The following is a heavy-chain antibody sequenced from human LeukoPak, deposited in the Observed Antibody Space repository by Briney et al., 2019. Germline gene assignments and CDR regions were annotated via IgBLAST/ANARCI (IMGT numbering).Heavy chain of an antibody. D-gene: IGHD3-9*01. CDR1: GYTFTSYG. J-gene: IGHJ4*02. Sequence: ASVKVSCKASGYTFTSYGISWVRQAPGQGLEWMGWISAYNSNTNYAQKLQGRVTMTTDTSTSTAYMELRSLRSDDTAVYYCARDSYDILTGYFSFDYWGQGTLVTVSS. V-gene: IGHV1-18*01. CDR3: ARDSYDILTGYFSFDY. CDR2: ISAYNSNT.